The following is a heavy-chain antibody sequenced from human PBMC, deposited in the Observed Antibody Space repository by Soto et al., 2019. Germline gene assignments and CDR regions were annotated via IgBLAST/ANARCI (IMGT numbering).Heavy chain of an antibody. Sequence: LSLTCAVYGGSFSGYYWSWIRQPPGKGLEWIGEINHSGSTNYNPSLKSRVTLSVDTSKNQFSLKLSSVTAADTAVYYCARGLYYYDSSGYYHWGQGTLVTVSS. CDR1: GGSFSGYY. CDR2: INHSGST. V-gene: IGHV4-34*01. CDR3: ARGLYYYDSSGYYH. D-gene: IGHD3-22*01. J-gene: IGHJ5*02.